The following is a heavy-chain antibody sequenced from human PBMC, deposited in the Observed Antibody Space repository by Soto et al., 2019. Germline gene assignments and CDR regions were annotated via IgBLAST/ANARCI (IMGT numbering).Heavy chain of an antibody. J-gene: IGHJ4*02. CDR2: FSNGVEAT. V-gene: IGHV3-11*01. Sequence: PGGSLRFSCAACGIIFADASISWSRHSPGKGLGWASHFSNGVEATHYAYSVKGRFIVSRYTAKKVFFLLNSVLRVDTTAAYYCARAATRRDGYNCQSWGRGALVTVSS. D-gene: IGHD5-12*01. CDR3: ARAATRRDGYNCQS. CDR1: GIIFADAS.